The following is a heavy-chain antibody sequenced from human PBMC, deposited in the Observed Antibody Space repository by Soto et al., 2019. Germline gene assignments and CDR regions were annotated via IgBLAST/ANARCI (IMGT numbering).Heavy chain of an antibody. J-gene: IGHJ4*02. D-gene: IGHD4-17*01. V-gene: IGHV4-34*01. CDR1: GGSFSGYY. CDR3: ARVGDYGRFDY. CDR2: INHSGST. Sequence: QVQLQQWGAGLLKPSETLSLTCAVYGGSFSGYYWSWIRQPPGKGLEWIGEINHSGSTNYNPSLKSRVTISVDTSKNQFSLKLSSVTAADTAVYYCARVGDYGRFDYWGQGTLVTVSS.